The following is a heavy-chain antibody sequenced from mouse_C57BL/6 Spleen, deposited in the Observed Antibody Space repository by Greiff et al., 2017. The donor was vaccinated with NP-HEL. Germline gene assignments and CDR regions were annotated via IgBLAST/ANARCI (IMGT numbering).Heavy chain of an antibody. CDR1: GYTFTSYW. V-gene: IGHV1-69*01. Sequence: QVQLQQPGAELVMPGASVKLSCKASGYTFTSYWMHWVKQRPGQGLEWIGEIDPSDSYTNYNQKFKGKSTLTVDKSSSTAYMQLSSLTSEDSAVYYCAIADGYSYYFDYWGQGTTLTVSS. D-gene: IGHD2-3*01. CDR2: IDPSDSYT. CDR3: AIADGYSYYFDY. J-gene: IGHJ2*01.